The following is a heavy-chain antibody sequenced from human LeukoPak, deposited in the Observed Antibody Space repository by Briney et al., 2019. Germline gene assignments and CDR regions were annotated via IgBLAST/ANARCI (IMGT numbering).Heavy chain of an antibody. CDR2: IYTSGNT. CDR1: GGSISSGSYY. J-gene: IGHJ6*03. Sequence: SQTLSLTCTVSGGSISSGSYYWSWIRQPAGKGLEWIGRIYTSGNTNYNPSLKSRVTISVDTSKNQFSLKLSSVTAADTAVYYCARDLSGYDLYYYYYMDVWGKGTTVTVSS. CDR3: ARDLSGYDLYYYYYMDV. V-gene: IGHV4-61*02. D-gene: IGHD5-12*01.